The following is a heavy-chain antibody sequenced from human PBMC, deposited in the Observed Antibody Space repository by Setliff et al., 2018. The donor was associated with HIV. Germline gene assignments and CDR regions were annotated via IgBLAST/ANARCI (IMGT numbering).Heavy chain of an antibody. Sequence: GESLKISCKGSGYNFINYWISWVRQMPGKGLEWMGIVHRGDSDTRYSPSFQGQVTISADKSISTAYLQWSSLKASDPAMYYCARHDDTYGYPFWGQGTKVTVSS. CDR1: GYNFINYW. V-gene: IGHV5-51*01. D-gene: IGHD5-18*01. CDR3: ARHDDTYGYPF. CDR2: VHRGDSDT. J-gene: IGHJ3*01.